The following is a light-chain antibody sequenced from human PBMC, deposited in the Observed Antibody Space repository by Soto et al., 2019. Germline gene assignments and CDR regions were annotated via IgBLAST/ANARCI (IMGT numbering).Light chain of an antibody. CDR3: SSYAGSNNFV. CDR1: SSDVGGYDY. Sequence: QSVPTQPPSASGSPGQSVTISCTGTSSDVGGYDYASWYQQHPGKAPKLMIYEVTKRPSGVPDRFSGSKSGNTASLTVSGLQAEDEADYYCSSYAGSNNFVFGTGTKV. CDR2: EVT. J-gene: IGLJ1*01. V-gene: IGLV2-8*01.